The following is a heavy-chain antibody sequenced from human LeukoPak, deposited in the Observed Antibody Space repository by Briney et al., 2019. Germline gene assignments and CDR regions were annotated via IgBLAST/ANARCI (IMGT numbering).Heavy chain of an antibody. CDR1: GGSISSHY. Sequence: SETLSLTCTVSGGSISSHYWSWIRQPPGKGLEWIGYIYYSGSTNYNPSLKSRVTISVDTSRSQFSLKLSSVTAADTAVYYCARGSGPTDAFDIWGQGTMVTVSS. CDR3: ARGSGPTDAFDI. V-gene: IGHV4-59*11. J-gene: IGHJ3*02. D-gene: IGHD5-12*01. CDR2: IYYSGST.